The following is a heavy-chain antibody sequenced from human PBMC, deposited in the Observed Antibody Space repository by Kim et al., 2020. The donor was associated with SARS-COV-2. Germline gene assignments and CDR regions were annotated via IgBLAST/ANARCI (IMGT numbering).Heavy chain of an antibody. CDR3: ARPTSYRLGDFDY. Sequence: SETLSLTCTVSGGSISSSSYYWGWIRQPPGKGLEWIGSIYYSGSTYYNPSLKSRVTISVDTSKNQFSLKLSSVTAADTAVYYCARPTSYRLGDFDYWGQGTLVTVSS. CDR1: GGSISSSSYY. D-gene: IGHD3-16*02. V-gene: IGHV4-39*01. J-gene: IGHJ4*02. CDR2: IYYSGST.